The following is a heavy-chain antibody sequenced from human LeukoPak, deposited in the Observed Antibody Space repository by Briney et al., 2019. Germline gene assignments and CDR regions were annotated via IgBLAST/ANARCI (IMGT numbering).Heavy chain of an antibody. D-gene: IGHD5-18*01. Sequence: SETLSLTCTVSGDSISSSISYWGWIRQPPGQGLEWIGSIYYSGSTHYNPSLKSPVFISVDTSKNQFSLKLSSVTAADTAGYYCARNHTHEGYGYYFDYWGQGTLITVSS. CDR3: ARNHTHEGYGYYFDY. CDR1: GDSISSSISY. J-gene: IGHJ4*02. V-gene: IGHV4-39*01. CDR2: IYYSGST.